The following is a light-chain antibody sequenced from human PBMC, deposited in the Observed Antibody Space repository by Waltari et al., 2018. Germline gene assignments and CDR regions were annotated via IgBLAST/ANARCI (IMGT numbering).Light chain of an antibody. J-gene: IGKJ2*01. CDR3: QQLGGAPMYT. CDR1: HKVETNY. V-gene: IGKV3-20*01. Sequence: EVVLTQSPGTLSLAAGERATLSCRASHKVETNYFAWYQQKPGQSPRLLIDRTTMRAAGVPDRVSASGSGTDFSLNIDMLEPEDSAVYFCQQLGGAPMYTFGQGTNLEI. CDR2: RTT.